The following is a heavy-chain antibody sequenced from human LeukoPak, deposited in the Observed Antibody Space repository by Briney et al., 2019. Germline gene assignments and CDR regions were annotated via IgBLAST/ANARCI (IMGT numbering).Heavy chain of an antibody. CDR3: ARDRSGLTSYGSGNKAFDI. J-gene: IGHJ3*02. CDR1: GVSISSYY. V-gene: IGHV4-59*01. D-gene: IGHD3-10*01. Sequence: SQTLSLTCTVSGVSISSYYWSWIRQPPGKGLEWIGYIYYSGSTNYNPSLKSRVTISVDTSKNQFSLKLSSVTAADTAVYYCARDRSGLTSYGSGNKAFDIWGQGTMVTASS. CDR2: IYYSGST.